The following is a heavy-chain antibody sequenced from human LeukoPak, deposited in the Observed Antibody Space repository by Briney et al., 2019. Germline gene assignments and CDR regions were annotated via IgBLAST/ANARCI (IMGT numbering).Heavy chain of an antibody. CDR1: GFTLSSYW. D-gene: IGHD5-18*01. CDR3: ARGAPRGYSYYYYGMDV. V-gene: IGHV3-7*01. CDR2: IKQDGSEK. J-gene: IGHJ6*02. Sequence: PGGSLRLSCAASGFTLSSYWMSWARQAPGKGLEWVANIKQDGSEKYYVDSVKGRFTISRDNAKKSLYLQMNSLRAGDTAVYYCARGAPRGYSYYYYGMDVWGQGTTVTVSS.